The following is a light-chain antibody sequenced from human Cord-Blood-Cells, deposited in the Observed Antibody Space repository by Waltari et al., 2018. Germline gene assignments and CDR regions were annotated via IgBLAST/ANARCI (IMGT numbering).Light chain of an antibody. CDR2: DAS. V-gene: IGKV1-33*01. CDR3: QQYDNLPPSVST. Sequence: DIQMTQSPSSLSASVGDRVTITCQASQDISNYLNWYQQKPGKAPKLLIYDASNLETGVPSRFSGSGSGTDFTFTISSLQPEDIATYYCQQYDNLPPSVSTFGPGTKVDIK. CDR1: QDISNY. J-gene: IGKJ3*01.